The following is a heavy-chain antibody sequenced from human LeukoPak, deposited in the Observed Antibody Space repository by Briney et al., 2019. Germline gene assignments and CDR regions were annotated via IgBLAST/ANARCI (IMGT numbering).Heavy chain of an antibody. J-gene: IGHJ6*02. D-gene: IGHD6-19*01. V-gene: IGHV4-34*01. CDR3: ARGRGLGMPVAGPMDV. CDR2: INHSGST. CDR1: GGSFSGYY. Sequence: SETLSLTCAVYGGSFSGYYWSWIRQPPGKGLEWIGEINHSGSTNYNPSLKSRVTISVDTSKNQFSLKLTSVTAADTAVYYCARGRGLGMPVAGPMDVWGHGTTVTVSS.